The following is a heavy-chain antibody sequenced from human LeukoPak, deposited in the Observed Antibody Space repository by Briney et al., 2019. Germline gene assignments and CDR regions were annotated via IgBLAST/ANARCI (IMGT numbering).Heavy chain of an antibody. CDR2: ISYDGSNK. CDR3: ARDDAEALAVRPENFDY. V-gene: IGHV3-30-3*01. J-gene: IGHJ4*02. D-gene: IGHD6-6*01. CDR1: GFTFSSYA. Sequence: GGSLRLSCAASGFTFSSYAMHWVRQAPGKGLEWVAVISYDGSNKYYADSVKGRFTISRDNSKNTLYLQMNSLRAEDTAVYYCARDDAEALAVRPENFDYWGQGTLVTVSS.